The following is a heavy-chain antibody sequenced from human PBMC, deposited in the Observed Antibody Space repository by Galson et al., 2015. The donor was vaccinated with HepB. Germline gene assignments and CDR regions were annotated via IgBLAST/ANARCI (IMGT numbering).Heavy chain of an antibody. CDR1: GFTFSSYW. CDR3: ARGRGREAVAAFDY. J-gene: IGHJ4*02. V-gene: IGHV3-7*01. D-gene: IGHD6-19*01. Sequence: ALRLSCAASGFTFSSYWMSWVRQARGQGLEWVANIQQAGGEKYYVDSVKGRFTISRDNAKNSLYLQMNSLRAEDTAVYYCARGRGREAVAAFDYWGQGTLVTVSS. CDR2: IQQAGGEK.